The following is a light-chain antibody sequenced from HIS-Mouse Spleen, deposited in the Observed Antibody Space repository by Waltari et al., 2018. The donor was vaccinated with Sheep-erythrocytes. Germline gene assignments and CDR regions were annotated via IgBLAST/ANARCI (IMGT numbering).Light chain of an antibody. CDR3: CSYAGSSTPWV. Sequence: QSALTQPASVSGSPGQSITLACTGTSRDVGSYNLVPWYQQHPGNAPKLMIYEGSKRPSGVSNRFSGSKSGNTASLTISGLQAEDEADYYCCSYAGSSTPWVFGGGTKLTVL. CDR2: EGS. V-gene: IGLV2-23*01. J-gene: IGLJ3*02. CDR1: SRDVGSYNL.